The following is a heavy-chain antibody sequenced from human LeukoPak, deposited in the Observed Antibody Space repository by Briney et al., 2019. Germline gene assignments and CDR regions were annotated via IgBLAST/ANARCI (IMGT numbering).Heavy chain of an antibody. Sequence: ASVKVSCKASGYTFTGYYMHWVRQAPGQGLEWMGWISRNSGGTNYAQKFQGRVTMTRDTSISTVYMELSRLRSDDTAVYYCARADLSPTYDYVWGSYRYGYFDYWGQEPWSPSPQ. CDR3: ARADLSPTYDYVWGSYRYGYFDY. CDR1: GYTFTGYY. J-gene: IGHJ4*01. V-gene: IGHV1-2*02. D-gene: IGHD3-16*02. CDR2: ISRNSGGT.